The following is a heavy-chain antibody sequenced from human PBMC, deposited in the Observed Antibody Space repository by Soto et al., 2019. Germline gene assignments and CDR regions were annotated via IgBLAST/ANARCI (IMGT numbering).Heavy chain of an antibody. CDR1: GGSINSGGYC. J-gene: IGHJ4*02. V-gene: IGHV4-31*03. CDR2: ISYGGST. CDR3: SRGILV. D-gene: IGHD5-18*01. Sequence: QVQLQESGPGLVKPSQTLSLTCTVSGGSINSGGYCWSWIRQHPGKGLDWIGCISYGGSTSYNPSRKKRVTIAVETSKNQLSLKLSAVTAADTAVYYCSRGILVWGQGTLITVSS.